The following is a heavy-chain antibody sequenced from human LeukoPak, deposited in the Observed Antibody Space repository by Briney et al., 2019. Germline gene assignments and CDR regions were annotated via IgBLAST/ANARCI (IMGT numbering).Heavy chain of an antibody. V-gene: IGHV3-21*01. CDR2: ISTSSIYI. CDR3: ARAGDRQWKLIQDFDY. Sequence: GGSLRLSCAASGFTFSNYAMNWVRQAPGKGLEWVSSISTSSIYIYYGDSLKGRFTISRDNAKNSLYLQMNSLTVEDTAVYYCARAGDRQWKLIQDFDYWGQGTLVTVSS. D-gene: IGHD1-26*01. J-gene: IGHJ4*02. CDR1: GFTFSNYA.